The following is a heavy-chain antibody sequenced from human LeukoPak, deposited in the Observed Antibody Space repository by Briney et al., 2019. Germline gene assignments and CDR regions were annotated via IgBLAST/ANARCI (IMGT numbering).Heavy chain of an antibody. CDR3: TTRIVATPVDY. CDR2: IKSKTDGGTT. D-gene: IGHD5-12*01. Sequence: GGSLRLSCAASGFTFSNAWVSWVRQAPGKGLEWVGRIKSKTDGGTTDYAAPVKGRFTISRDDSKNTLYLQMNSLKTEDTAVYYCTTRIVATPVDYWGQGTLVTVSS. V-gene: IGHV3-15*01. J-gene: IGHJ4*02. CDR1: GFTFSNAW.